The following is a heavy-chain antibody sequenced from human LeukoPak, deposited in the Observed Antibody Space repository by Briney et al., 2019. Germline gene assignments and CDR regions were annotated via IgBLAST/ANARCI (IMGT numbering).Heavy chain of an antibody. CDR2: ISSSSSTI. CDR1: GFTFSSYS. CDR3: ARGPPTKVRGVPTYY. V-gene: IGHV3-48*04. Sequence: GGSLRLSCAASGFTFSSYSMNWVRQAPGKGLEWVSYISSSSSTIYYADSVKGRFTISRDNAKNSLYLQMNSLRAEDTAVYYCARGPPTKVRGVPTYYWGQGTLVTVSS. J-gene: IGHJ4*02. D-gene: IGHD3-10*01.